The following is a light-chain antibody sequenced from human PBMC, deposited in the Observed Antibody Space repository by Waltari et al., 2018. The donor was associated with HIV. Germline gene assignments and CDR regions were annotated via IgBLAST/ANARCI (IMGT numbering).Light chain of an antibody. CDR2: DNR. J-gene: IGLJ2*01. Sequence: QSVLTQPPSVSGAPGQRVTISCTGSNSNIGAGYDAHWYQQLPGSAPKLLMFDNRKRPSGVPDRFSGSKSGTSASLVSTGLQAADEAVYYCQSYDNSLSNVVFGGGTKLIVL. CDR3: QSYDNSLSNVV. CDR1: NSNIGAGYD. V-gene: IGLV1-40*01.